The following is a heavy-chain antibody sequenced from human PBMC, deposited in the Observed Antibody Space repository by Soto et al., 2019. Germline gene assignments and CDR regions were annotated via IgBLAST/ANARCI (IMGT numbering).Heavy chain of an antibody. Sequence: EVQLLESGGGLVQPGGSLRLSCAASGFTFSNCGMSWVRQAPGKGLDWVAGISGSGRNTHYADSVKGRFTISRDNSKNTLFLQMNSLRADDTAIYYCAKDGLSNSPSAIDYWGQGTLVTVSS. J-gene: IGHJ4*02. D-gene: IGHD1-1*01. V-gene: IGHV3-23*01. CDR3: AKDGLSNSPSAIDY. CDR2: ISGSGRNT. CDR1: GFTFSNCG.